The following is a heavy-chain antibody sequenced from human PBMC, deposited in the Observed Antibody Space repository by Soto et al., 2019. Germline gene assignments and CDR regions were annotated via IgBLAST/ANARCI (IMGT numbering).Heavy chain of an antibody. CDR2: INYNSRAT. CDR1: GFSFNSYA. CDR3: VIQRGSVKTYYYNMDV. D-gene: IGHD3-10*01. J-gene: IGHJ6*02. Sequence: EVQLLESGGGLVQPGGSLRLSCETSGFSFNSYAMTWVRQAPGMGLEWVAVINYNSRATFHAQSVKGLFTISRDNSRNTVFLQMDSLRAEDTAVYYCVIQRGSVKTYYYNMDVWGLGTTVIVSS. V-gene: IGHV3-23*01.